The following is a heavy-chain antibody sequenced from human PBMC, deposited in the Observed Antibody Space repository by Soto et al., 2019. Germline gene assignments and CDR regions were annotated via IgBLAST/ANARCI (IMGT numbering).Heavy chain of an antibody. V-gene: IGHV4-39*01. CDR2: VHYSGTT. CDR3: AARYCTDTVCYYFDS. CDR1: GGSISSRSYY. J-gene: IGHJ4*02. D-gene: IGHD2-8*01. Sequence: QLQLQESGPGLVKPSETLSLTCTVSGGSISSRSYYWGWIRQPPGKGLEWIGHVHYSGTTYYNPSLKGRVTIPTDTSKNQFSLKLTSVTAADTAVYYCAARYCTDTVCYYFDSWGQGALVTVSS.